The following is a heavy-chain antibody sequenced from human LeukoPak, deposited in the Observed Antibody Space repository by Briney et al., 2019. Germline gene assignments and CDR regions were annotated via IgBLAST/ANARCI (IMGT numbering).Heavy chain of an antibody. CDR1: GFTFGTYV. J-gene: IGHJ4*02. Sequence: GGSLRLSCAASGFTFGTYVMNWFRQAPGKGLEWVSTISVGAEYIFYADSVKGRFTISRDDSNNALYLQMHSLRAEDTALYYCASGPPSLKYFEYWGQGTLVTVSS. CDR2: ISVGAEYI. D-gene: IGHD2-15*01. CDR3: ASGPPSLKYFEY. V-gene: IGHV3-23*01.